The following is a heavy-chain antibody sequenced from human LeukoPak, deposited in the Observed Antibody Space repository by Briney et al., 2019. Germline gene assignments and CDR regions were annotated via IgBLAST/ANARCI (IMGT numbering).Heavy chain of an antibody. CDR3: VRAIVGASVAFDF. D-gene: IGHD1-26*01. CDR1: GFTFSSYG. J-gene: IGHJ3*01. Sequence: GRSLRLSCAASGFTFSSYGMHWVRQAPGKWLEWVAVVSYDGGNKYYADSVKGRFTISRDTSNNSLYLQMNSLRAEDTAVYYCVRAIVGASVAFDFWGQGTLVTVSS. CDR2: VSYDGGNK. V-gene: IGHV3-30*03.